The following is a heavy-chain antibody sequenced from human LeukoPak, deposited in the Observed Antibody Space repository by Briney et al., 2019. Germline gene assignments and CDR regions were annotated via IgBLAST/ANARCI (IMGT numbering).Heavy chain of an antibody. Sequence: GESLKISCKGSGCSFPSYWITWVRQMPGKGLEWMATIDPSDSYTNYSPSFQGHVTISADKSISTAYLQWSSLMASDTAMYYCARTYYDILTGYSLSDYWGQGTLVTVSS. D-gene: IGHD3-9*01. CDR3: ARTYYDILTGYSLSDY. CDR1: GCSFPSYW. J-gene: IGHJ4*02. CDR2: IDPSDSYT. V-gene: IGHV5-10-1*01.